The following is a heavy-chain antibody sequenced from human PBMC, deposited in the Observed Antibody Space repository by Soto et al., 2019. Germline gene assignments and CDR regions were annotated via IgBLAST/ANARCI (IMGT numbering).Heavy chain of an antibody. CDR1: GITFSSFV. D-gene: IGHD1-20*01. J-gene: IGHJ3*01. V-gene: IGHV3-23*01. CDR3: VRRAITATTNWGAFDV. CDR2: VSPGGDVS. Sequence: GGSLRLSCAPAGITFSSFVMNWGREAPGQGLEWVSTVSPGGDVSHYTDSVKGRFTMSRDNSRRTLHLQMDSLRAEDAAVYFCVRRAITATTNWGAFDVWGQGTVVTVSS.